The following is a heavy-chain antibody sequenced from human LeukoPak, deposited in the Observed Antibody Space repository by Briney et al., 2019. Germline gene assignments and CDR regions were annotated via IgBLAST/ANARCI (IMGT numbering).Heavy chain of an antibody. J-gene: IGHJ4*02. D-gene: IGHD6-13*01. CDR1: GGSISSSSYY. V-gene: IGHV4-39*01. Sequence: PSETLSLTCTVSGGSISSSSYYWGWIRQPPGKGLEWIGSIYYSGSTYYNPSLKSRVTISVDTSKNQFSLKLSSVTAADTAVYYCARQYSSSWNYWGQGTLVTVSS. CDR2: IYYSGST. CDR3: ARQYSSSWNY.